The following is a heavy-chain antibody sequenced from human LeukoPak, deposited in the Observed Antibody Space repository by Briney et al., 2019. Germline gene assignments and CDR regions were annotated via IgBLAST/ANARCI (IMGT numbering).Heavy chain of an antibody. CDR1: GYTFTSYY. D-gene: IGHD6-6*01. Sequence: ASVKVSCKASGYTFTSYYMHWVRPAPGQGLEWMGWISAYNGNTKYAQKLQDRVTMTTDTSTTTAYLEVRSLTSDDTAVYYCARGSAMAQKQLVRHFDSWGQGTLVIVSS. CDR3: ARGSAMAQKQLVRHFDS. CDR2: ISAYNGNT. V-gene: IGHV1-18*04. J-gene: IGHJ4*02.